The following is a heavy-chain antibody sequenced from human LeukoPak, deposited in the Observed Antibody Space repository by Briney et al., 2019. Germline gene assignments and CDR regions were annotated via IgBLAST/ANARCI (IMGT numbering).Heavy chain of an antibody. Sequence: GGSLRLSCAASGFTVSSNYMSWVRQAPGKGLEWVSVIYSGGSTYYAGSVKGRFTISRDNSKNTLYLQMNSLRAEDTAVYYCARDSYSSGSYQDYWGQGTLVTVSS. CDR2: IYSGGST. CDR1: GFTVSSNY. V-gene: IGHV3-53*01. J-gene: IGHJ4*02. D-gene: IGHD6-19*01. CDR3: ARDSYSSGSYQDY.